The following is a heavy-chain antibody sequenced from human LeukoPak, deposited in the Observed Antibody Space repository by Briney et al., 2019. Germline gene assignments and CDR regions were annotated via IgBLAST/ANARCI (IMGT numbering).Heavy chain of an antibody. CDR3: ARVGGYYDILTGYSPNWFDP. CDR2: INWNGGST. D-gene: IGHD3-9*01. J-gene: IGHJ5*02. V-gene: IGHV3-20*04. Sequence: GGSLRLSCAASGFTFDDYGMSWVPQAPGKGLEWVSGINWNGGSTGYADSVKGRFTISRDNAKNSLYVQMNSLRAEDTALYYCARVGGYYDILTGYSPNWFDPWGQGTLVTVSS. CDR1: GFTFDDYG.